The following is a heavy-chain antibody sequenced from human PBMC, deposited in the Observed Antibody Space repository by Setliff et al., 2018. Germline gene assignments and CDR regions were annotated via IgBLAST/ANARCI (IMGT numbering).Heavy chain of an antibody. CDR1: GDSISSRRSY. V-gene: IGHV4-61*09. CDR3: ARMSGFQYMDV. J-gene: IGHJ6*03. CDR2: IYTSWST. D-gene: IGHD3-3*01. Sequence: SETLSLTCTVSGDSISSRRSYWGWFRQPAGKGLEWIGQIYTSWSTNYNPSLKSRVTILLDTSKNQFSLSLSSVTAADTAVYYCARMSGFQYMDVWGKGTTVTVSS.